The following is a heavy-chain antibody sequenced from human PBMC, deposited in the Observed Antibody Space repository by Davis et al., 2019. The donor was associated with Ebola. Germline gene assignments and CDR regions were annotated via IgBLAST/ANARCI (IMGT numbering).Heavy chain of an antibody. CDR2: IYYSGST. V-gene: IGHV4-39*07. Sequence: PSETLSLTCTVSGGSISSSSYYWGWIRQPPGKGLEWIGSIYYSGSTYYNPSLKSRVTISVDTSKNQFSLKLSSVTAADTAVYYCATSGGSSLDYWGQGTLVTVSS. D-gene: IGHD2-15*01. J-gene: IGHJ4*02. CDR1: GGSISSSSYY. CDR3: ATSGGSSLDY.